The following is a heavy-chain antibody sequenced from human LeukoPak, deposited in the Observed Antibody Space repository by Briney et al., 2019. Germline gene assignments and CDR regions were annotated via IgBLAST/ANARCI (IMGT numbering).Heavy chain of an antibody. J-gene: IGHJ3*02. CDR1: GGSFSGYY. CDR3: ARFVGYCSSTSCSHGAFDI. V-gene: IGHV4-34*01. D-gene: IGHD2-2*01. CDR2: INHSGST. Sequence: PSETLSLTCAVYGGSFSGYYWSWIRQPPGKGLEWIGEINHSGSTNYNPSLKSRVTISVDTSKNQFSLKLSSVTAADTAVYYCARFVGYCSSTSCSHGAFDIWGQGTMVTVSS.